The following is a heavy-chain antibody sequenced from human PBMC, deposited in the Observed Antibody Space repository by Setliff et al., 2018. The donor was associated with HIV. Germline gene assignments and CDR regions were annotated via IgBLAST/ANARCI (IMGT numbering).Heavy chain of an antibody. CDR3: ARDRNYQDTSGYWQVFDI. V-gene: IGHV4-59*12. D-gene: IGHD3-22*01. Sequence: SETLSLTCSVSGDSIGTYYWNWIRQTPEKRLEWIGFFYYGGSTDYNPSLKSRVTMSVDTSKNQFSLILTSATAADTAMYYCARDRNYQDTSGYWQVFDIWGQGTMVTVSS. CDR1: GDSIGTYY. CDR2: FYYGGST. J-gene: IGHJ3*02.